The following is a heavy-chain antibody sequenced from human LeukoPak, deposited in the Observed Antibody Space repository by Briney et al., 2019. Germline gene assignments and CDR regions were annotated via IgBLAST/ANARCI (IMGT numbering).Heavy chain of an antibody. V-gene: IGHV3-53*01. D-gene: IGHD4/OR15-4a*01. J-gene: IGHJ4*02. CDR1: GFTVSSTS. CDR3: ARRAGAYSHPYDY. CDR2: IYSDNT. Sequence: GGSLRLSCTVSGFTVSSTSMSWVRQAPGKGLEWVSFIYSDNTHYSDSVKGRFTISRDNSKNTLYLQMNSLRAEDTAVYYCARRAGAYSHPYDYWGQGTLVTVSS.